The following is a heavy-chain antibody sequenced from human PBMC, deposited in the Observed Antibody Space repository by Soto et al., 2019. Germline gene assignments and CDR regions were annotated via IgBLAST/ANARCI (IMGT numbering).Heavy chain of an antibody. CDR3: ARATSSSWYVPSFDY. CDR2: INPNSGGT. CDR1: GYTFTGYY. Sequence: QVQLVQSGAEVKKPGASVKVSCKASGYTFTGYYMHWVRQAPGQGLEWMGWINPNSGGTNYAQKFQGWVTMTRDTSISTDYMELSRLRSDDTAVYYCARATSSSWYVPSFDYWGQGTLVTVSS. D-gene: IGHD6-13*01. J-gene: IGHJ4*02. V-gene: IGHV1-2*04.